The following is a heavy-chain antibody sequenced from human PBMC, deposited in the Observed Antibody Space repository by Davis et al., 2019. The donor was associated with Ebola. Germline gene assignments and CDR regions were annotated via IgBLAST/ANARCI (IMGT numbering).Heavy chain of an antibody. V-gene: IGHV1-18*01. Sequence: SVTVSCKASGYTFSNYGISWVRLAPGQELEWLGWVSPFNGDTDYAQNFQARVTMTTDTSTSTAYMELRSLTSDDTAVYYCARDVGSVPDMWGQGTPVTVSS. D-gene: IGHD1-26*01. CDR2: VSPFNGDT. CDR1: GYTFSNYG. CDR3: ARDVGSVPDM. J-gene: IGHJ4*02.